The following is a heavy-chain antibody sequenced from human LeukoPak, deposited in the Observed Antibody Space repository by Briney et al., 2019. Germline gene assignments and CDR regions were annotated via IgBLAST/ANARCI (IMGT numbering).Heavy chain of an antibody. D-gene: IGHD3-10*01. CDR3: AKRRISTETYYYGSGSYYFDP. Sequence: GGSLRLSCAASGFTFSSYGMSWVRQAPGKGLEWVSAISGSGGSTYYADSVKGRFTISRDNSKNTLYLQMNSLRAEDTAVYYCAKRRISTETYYYGSGSYYFDPWGQGTLVTVSS. J-gene: IGHJ5*02. V-gene: IGHV3-23*01. CDR2: ISGSGGST. CDR1: GFTFSSYG.